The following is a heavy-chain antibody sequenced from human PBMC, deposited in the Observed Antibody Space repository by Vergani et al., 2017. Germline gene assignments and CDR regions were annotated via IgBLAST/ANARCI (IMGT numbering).Heavy chain of an antibody. D-gene: IGHD2-2*01. CDR3: ADLGGNQLPR. V-gene: IGHV1-69*01. CDR1: GDTFNNYA. CDR2: IIPIFGSA. J-gene: IGHJ4*02. Sequence: QVLLVQSGAEVKKPGSSVKVSCKASGDTFNNYAISWVRQAPGQGLEWMGGIIPIFGSADYAQQFQGRVTITADESTSTAYMEVSSLTAEDTAVYYCADLGGNQLPRWGQGILVTVSS.